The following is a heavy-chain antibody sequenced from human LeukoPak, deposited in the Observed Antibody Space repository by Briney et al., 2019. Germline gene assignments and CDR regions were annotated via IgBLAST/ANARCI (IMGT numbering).Heavy chain of an antibody. Sequence: SETLSLTCTVSGGSISSYYWSWIRQPPGKGLEWIGYIYYSGSTNYNPSLKSRVTISVDTSKNQFSLKLSSVTAADTAVYYCARHDCSYFDYWGRGTLVTVSS. V-gene: IGHV4-59*01. J-gene: IGHJ4*02. CDR1: GGSISSYY. D-gene: IGHD3-22*01. CDR2: IYYSGST. CDR3: ARHDCSYFDY.